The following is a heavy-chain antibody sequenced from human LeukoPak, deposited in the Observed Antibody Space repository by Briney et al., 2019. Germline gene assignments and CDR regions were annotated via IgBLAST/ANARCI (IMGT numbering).Heavy chain of an antibody. CDR1: GGSFSGYY. Sequence: PSETLSLTCAVYGGSFSGYYWSWIRQPPGKGREWIGEINHSGSTNYNPSLTCRVTISVATSQNQFSLRLSSVTAADTAVYYCARGALPYGDFYYFYYSGQRKPVTASS. D-gene: IGHD4-17*01. CDR3: ARGALPYGDFYYFYY. J-gene: IGHJ4*02. V-gene: IGHV4-34*01. CDR2: INHSGST.